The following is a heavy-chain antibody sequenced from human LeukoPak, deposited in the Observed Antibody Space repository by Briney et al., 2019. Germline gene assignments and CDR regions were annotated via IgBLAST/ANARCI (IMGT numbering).Heavy chain of an antibody. V-gene: IGHV4-34*01. D-gene: IGHD2-21*01. J-gene: IGHJ4*02. CDR1: GGSCSGYY. CDR2: INHSGST. Sequence: PSETLSLXCTVSGGSCSGYYWSWIRQPPGKGLEWIGEINHSGSTNYNPSLKSRVTISVDTSKNQFSLKLSSVTAADTAVYYCARGPISYCGGDCYFSYYFDYWGQGTLVTVSS. CDR3: ARGPISYCGGDCYFSYYFDY.